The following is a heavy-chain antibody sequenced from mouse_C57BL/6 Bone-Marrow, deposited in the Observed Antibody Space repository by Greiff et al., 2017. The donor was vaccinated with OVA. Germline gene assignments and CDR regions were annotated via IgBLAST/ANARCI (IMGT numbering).Heavy chain of an antibody. CDR3: ARSAIYYYGSTNPFAY. J-gene: IGHJ3*01. CDR1: GYTFTDHT. V-gene: IGHV1-78*01. D-gene: IGHD1-1*01. CDR2: IYPRDGST. Sequence: QVQLQQSAAELVKPGASVKISCKVSGYTFTDHTIHWMKQRPEQGLEWIGYIYPRDGSTKYNEKFKGKATLTADKSSSTAYMQLNSLTSEDSAVYFCARSAIYYYGSTNPFAYWGQGTLVTVSA.